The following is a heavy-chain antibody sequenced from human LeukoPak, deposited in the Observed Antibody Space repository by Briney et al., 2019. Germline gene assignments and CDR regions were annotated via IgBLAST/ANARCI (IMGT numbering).Heavy chain of an antibody. V-gene: IGHV4-61*02. CDR1: GGSISSGSYY. CDR2: IYTSGST. Sequence: PSETLSLTCTVSGGSISSGSYYWSWIRQPAGKGLEWIGRIYTSGSTNYNPSLKSRVTISVDTSKNQFSLKLSSVTAADTAVYHCARESLDGDYSRDAFDIWGQGTMVTVSS. CDR3: ARESLDGDYSRDAFDI. D-gene: IGHD4-17*01. J-gene: IGHJ3*02.